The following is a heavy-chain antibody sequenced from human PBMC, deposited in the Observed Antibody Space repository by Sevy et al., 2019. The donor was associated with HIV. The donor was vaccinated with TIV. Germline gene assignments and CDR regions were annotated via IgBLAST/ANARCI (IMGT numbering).Heavy chain of an antibody. D-gene: IGHD3-10*01. V-gene: IGHV1-18*01. CDR3: ARVPTYYYGSATYFDY. J-gene: IGHJ4*02. Sequence: ASVKVSCKASGYTFASNGISWVRQAPGQGREWMGWIGIYNGNAKSAQKFQGRVTMTTATSTSTAYMELGSLRSDDTAVYYCARVPTYYYGSATYFDYWGQGTLVTVSS. CDR1: GYTFASNG. CDR2: IGIYNGNA.